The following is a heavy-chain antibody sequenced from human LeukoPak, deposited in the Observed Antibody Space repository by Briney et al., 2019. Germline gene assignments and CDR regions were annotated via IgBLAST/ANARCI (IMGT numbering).Heavy chain of an antibody. CDR3: ARKTTTLPRGNYAMGV. J-gene: IGHJ6*02. CDR2: ISGSGGSA. V-gene: IGHV3-23*01. CDR1: GVTFSSYA. Sequence: GGSLRLSCAASGVTFSSYALSWGRQAPGKGLEWFSAISGSGGSAYYAASVKGRFTISRDNSKHTLYLQMNRLRAEDMAVYYCARKTTTLPRGNYAMGVWGQGTTVTVSS. D-gene: IGHD1-1*01.